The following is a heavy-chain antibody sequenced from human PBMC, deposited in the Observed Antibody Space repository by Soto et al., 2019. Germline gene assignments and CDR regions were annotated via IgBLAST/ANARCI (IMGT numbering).Heavy chain of an antibody. J-gene: IGHJ4*02. CDR3: ARTLYGDNVDY. V-gene: IGHV1-8*01. Sequence: QVQLVQSGAEVKKPGASVKVSCKASGYTFTSYDINWVRQATGQGLEWMGWMNPNSGNTGYAQKFQGRVTMTRNTCRSTADVDLRSLRSEDTAVYDGARTLYGDNVDYWGQGTLVTASS. D-gene: IGHD4-17*01. CDR2: MNPNSGNT. CDR1: GYTFTSYD.